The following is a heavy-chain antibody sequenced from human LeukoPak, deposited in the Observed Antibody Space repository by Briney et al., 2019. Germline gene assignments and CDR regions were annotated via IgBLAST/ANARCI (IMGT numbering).Heavy chain of an antibody. J-gene: IGHJ4*02. D-gene: IGHD5-18*01. V-gene: IGHV4-59*08. CDR2: IYYSGST. CDR3: ARHTSGYSYGVFDY. CDR1: GGSISSYY. Sequence: SETLSLTCTVSGGSISSYYWSWIRQPPGKGLEWIGYIYYSGSTNYNPSLKSRVTISVDTSKNQFSLKLSSVTAADTAVYYCARHTSGYSYGVFDYWGQGTLVTVSS.